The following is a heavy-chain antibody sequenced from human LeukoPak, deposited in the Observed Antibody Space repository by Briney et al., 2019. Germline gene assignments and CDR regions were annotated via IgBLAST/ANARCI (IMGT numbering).Heavy chain of an antibody. CDR1: GFIFDDYA. Sequence: PGGSLRLSCVGSGFIFDDYAIHWVRQAPGQGLEWVSGISWNSRSIAYVDSVKGRLTISRDNAQNSLYLQMNSLRAEDTALYYCAKAASSDAFDMWGQGTVVTVSS. D-gene: IGHD2-15*01. V-gene: IGHV3-9*01. CDR3: AKAASSDAFDM. CDR2: ISWNSRSI. J-gene: IGHJ3*02.